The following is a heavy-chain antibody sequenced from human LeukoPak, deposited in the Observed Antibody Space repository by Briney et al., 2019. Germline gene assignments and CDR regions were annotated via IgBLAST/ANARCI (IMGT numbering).Heavy chain of an antibody. CDR2: IYTSGST. V-gene: IGHV4-4*09. CDR3: ARLSDYGDYSVDY. D-gene: IGHD4-17*01. Sequence: SETLSLTCTVSGGSISSYYWSWIRQPPGKGLEWIGYIYTSGSTNYSPSLKSRVTISVDTSKNQFSLKLSSVTAADTAVYYCARLSDYGDYSVDYWGQGTLVTVSS. CDR1: GGSISSYY. J-gene: IGHJ4*02.